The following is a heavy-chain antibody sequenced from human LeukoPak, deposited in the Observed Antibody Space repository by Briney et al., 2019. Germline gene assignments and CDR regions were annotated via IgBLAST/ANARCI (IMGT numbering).Heavy chain of an antibody. J-gene: IGHJ5*02. D-gene: IGHD4-23*01. CDR2: IYPSGST. V-gene: IGHV4-4*07. CDR1: SGSISSYY. Sequence: PSETLSLTCTVSSGSISSYYWNWIRQPAGKGLEWIGRIYPSGSTNYNPSLNSRVTMSVDTSKNQFSLKLTSVTAADTAVYYCARHVTTVVTRNWFDPWGQGTLVTVSS. CDR3: ARHVTTVVTRNWFDP.